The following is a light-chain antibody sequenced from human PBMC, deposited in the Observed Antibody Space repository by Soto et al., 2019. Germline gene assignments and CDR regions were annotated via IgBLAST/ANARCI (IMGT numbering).Light chain of an antibody. V-gene: IGLV2-14*01. CDR3: SSYTSSSTLG. CDR1: SSDVGGYHY. J-gene: IGLJ3*02. Sequence: QSALPHPASVSGSPGQSVTISCTGTSSDVGGYHYVSWYQQHPGKAPKLMIYEVSNRPSGVSNRFSGSKSGNTASLTISGVQAEDEAYYYCSSYTSSSTLGFGGGTKVTVL. CDR2: EVS.